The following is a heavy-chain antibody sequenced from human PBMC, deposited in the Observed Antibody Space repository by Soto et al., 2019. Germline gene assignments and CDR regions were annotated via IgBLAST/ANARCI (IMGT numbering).Heavy chain of an antibody. CDR2: IYYTGST. J-gene: IGHJ4*02. Sequence: KPSETLSLTCTVSGGSISSGDYYWSWIRQPPGKGLEWIGYIYYTGSTYYNPSLKSRPTISIDRSKNHFSLNLTSATAADTAVYFCARYQKGPFDHWGQGTLVTVSS. D-gene: IGHD2-2*01. CDR3: ARYQKGPFDH. V-gene: IGHV4-30-4*01. CDR1: GGSISSGDYY.